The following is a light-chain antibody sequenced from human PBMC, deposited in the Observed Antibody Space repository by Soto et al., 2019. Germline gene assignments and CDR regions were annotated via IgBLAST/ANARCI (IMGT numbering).Light chain of an antibody. Sequence: QSVLTQPASVSGSPGQSITFSCSGTSSDIGAYNFVSWYQQHPGKAPKLMIFEVNNRPSGVSNRFSGSKSGGTASLTISDLQPEDEAEYYCFSYTTSTTYVFGSGTKVTVL. J-gene: IGLJ1*01. CDR1: SSDIGAYNF. CDR3: FSYTTSTTYV. V-gene: IGLV2-14*01. CDR2: EVN.